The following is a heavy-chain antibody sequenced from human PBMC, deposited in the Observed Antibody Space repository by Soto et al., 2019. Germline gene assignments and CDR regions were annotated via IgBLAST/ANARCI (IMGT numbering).Heavy chain of an antibody. J-gene: IGHJ5*02. V-gene: IGHV3-74*01. Sequence: LRLSCAASGFTFSSYWMHWVRQAPGKGLVWVSRINSDGSSTSYADSVKGRFTISRDNAKNTLYLQMNSLRAEDTAVYYCARDPRRSGSYRNSNWFDPWGQGTLVTVSS. CDR1: GFTFSSYW. CDR3: ARDPRRSGSYRNSNWFDP. CDR2: INSDGSST. D-gene: IGHD1-26*01.